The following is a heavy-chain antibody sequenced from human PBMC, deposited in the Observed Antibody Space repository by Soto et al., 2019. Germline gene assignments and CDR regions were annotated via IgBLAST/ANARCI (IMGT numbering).Heavy chain of an antibody. V-gene: IGHV4-59*02. CDR1: GASVSSYY. CDR2: IYHSGST. Sequence: PSETLSLTCTISGASVSSYYWSWIRQPPGKGLEWIGYIYHSGSTYYNPSLKSRVTISVDRSKNQFSLKLSSVTAADTAVYYCAREGGYGDYVGTFDPWGQGTLVTVSS. CDR3: AREGGYGDYVGTFDP. D-gene: IGHD4-17*01. J-gene: IGHJ5*02.